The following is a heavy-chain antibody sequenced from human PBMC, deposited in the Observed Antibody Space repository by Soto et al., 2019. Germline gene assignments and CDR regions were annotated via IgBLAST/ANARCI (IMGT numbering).Heavy chain of an antibody. V-gene: IGHV4-34*12. CDR2: IFHSGNT. CDR3: ASARWDY. Sequence: PSETLSLTCVVSGGSFNANYWTWIRQPPGKGLEWVGEIFHSGNTNYNPSLNSRVTISVDTSRNQFSLKLSSVTAADTAIYYCASARWDYWGQGTLVTVS. CDR1: GGSFNANY. J-gene: IGHJ4*02.